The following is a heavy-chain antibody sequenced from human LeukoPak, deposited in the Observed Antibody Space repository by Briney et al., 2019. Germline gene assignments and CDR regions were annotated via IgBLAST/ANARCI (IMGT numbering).Heavy chain of an antibody. J-gene: IGHJ4*02. CDR2: ISYDGSNK. D-gene: IGHD5-24*01. CDR1: GFTFSSHA. CDR3: AKDLREMATIFDY. Sequence: GGSLRLSCAASGFTFSSHAMHWVRQAPGKGLEWVAVISYDGSNKYYADSVKGRFTISRDNSKNTLYLQMNSLRAEDTAVYYCAKDLREMATIFDYWGQGTLVTVSS. V-gene: IGHV3-30*04.